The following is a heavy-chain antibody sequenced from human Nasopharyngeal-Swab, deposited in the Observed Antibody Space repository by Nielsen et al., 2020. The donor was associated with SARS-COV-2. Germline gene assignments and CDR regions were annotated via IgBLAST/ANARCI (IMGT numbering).Heavy chain of an antibody. J-gene: IGHJ6*03. Sequence: GSLRLSCAVYGGSFSGYYWSWIRQPPGKGLEWIGEINHSGSTNYNPSLKSRVTISIDTSKNRFSLKLSSVTAADTAVYYCARALWKKSYYYYMDVWGKGTTVTVSS. CDR3: ARALWKKSYYYYMDV. V-gene: IGHV4-34*01. CDR2: INHSGST. CDR1: GGSFSGYY. D-gene: IGHD2/OR15-2a*01.